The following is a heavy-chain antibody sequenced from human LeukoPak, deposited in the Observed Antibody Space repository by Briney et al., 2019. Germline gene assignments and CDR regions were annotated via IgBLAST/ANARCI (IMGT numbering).Heavy chain of an antibody. CDR3: ARDVWEKTSRAFDI. V-gene: IGHV3-7*01. Sequence: PGGSLRLSCAASGFTFSSYWMSWARQAPGKGLEWVANIKQDGSEKYYVDSVKGRFTISRDNAQNSLYLQMNSLRAEDTAVYYCARDVWEKTSRAFDIWGQGTMVTVSS. CDR1: GFTFSSYW. J-gene: IGHJ3*02. CDR2: IKQDGSEK. D-gene: IGHD1-26*01.